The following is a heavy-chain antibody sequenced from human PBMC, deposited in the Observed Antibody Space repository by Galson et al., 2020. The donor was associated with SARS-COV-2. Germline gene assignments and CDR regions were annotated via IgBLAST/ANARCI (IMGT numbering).Heavy chain of an antibody. CDR2: ISYDGSNK. V-gene: IGHV3-30*03. D-gene: IGHD3-10*01. Sequence: GESLKISCAASGFTFSSYGMHWVRQAPGKGLEWVAVISYDGSNKYYADSVKGRFTISRDNSKNTLYLQMNSLRAEDTAVYYCARDVLLWFGELLFIFDYWGQGTLVTVSS. J-gene: IGHJ4*02. CDR3: ARDVLLWFGELLFIFDY. CDR1: GFTFSSYG.